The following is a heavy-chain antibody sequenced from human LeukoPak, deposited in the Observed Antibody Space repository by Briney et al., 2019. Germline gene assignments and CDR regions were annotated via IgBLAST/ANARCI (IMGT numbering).Heavy chain of an antibody. Sequence: AASLRLSCAASGFTFSSYAMSWVRQAPGKGLEWVSAISGSGGSTYYADSVKGRFTISRDNSKNTLYLQMNSLRAEDTAVYYCAKGASRYCSGGSCYSLFWGQGTLVTVSS. D-gene: IGHD2-15*01. J-gene: IGHJ4*02. V-gene: IGHV3-23*01. CDR1: GFTFSSYA. CDR2: ISGSGGST. CDR3: AKGASRYCSGGSCYSLF.